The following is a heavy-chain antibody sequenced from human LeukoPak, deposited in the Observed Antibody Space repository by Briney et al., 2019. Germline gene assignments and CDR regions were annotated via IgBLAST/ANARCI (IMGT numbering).Heavy chain of an antibody. J-gene: IGHJ3*02. Sequence: GGSLRLSCAASGFTFSSHGMHWVRQAPGKGLEWVAVIWYDGSNKFYADSVRGLFTISRDNSKNTLYVQMNSLRAEDTAVHYCARGRGSGWYDAFDIWGQGTMVTVSS. CDR2: IWYDGSNK. V-gene: IGHV3-33*01. CDR1: GFTFSSHG. CDR3: ARGRGSGWYDAFDI. D-gene: IGHD6-19*01.